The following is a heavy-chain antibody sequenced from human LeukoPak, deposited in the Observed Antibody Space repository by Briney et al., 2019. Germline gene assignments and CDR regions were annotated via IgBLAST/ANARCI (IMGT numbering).Heavy chain of an antibody. CDR2: IYYSGTT. V-gene: IGHV4-39*01. CDR3: ARHAGSGSYYNALDY. CDR1: GDSISSSSYY. Sequence: SESLSLTCTVSGDSISSSSYYWGWIRQPPGKGLEWIGSIYYSGTTYYNPSLKSRVTISVDTSKNQFSLKLSSVTAADTAVYYCARHAGSGSYYNALDYWGQGTLVTVSS. J-gene: IGHJ4*02. D-gene: IGHD3-10*01.